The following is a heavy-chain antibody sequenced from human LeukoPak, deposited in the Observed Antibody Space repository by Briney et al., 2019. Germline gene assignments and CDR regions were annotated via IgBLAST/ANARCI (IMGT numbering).Heavy chain of an antibody. CDR1: GYTFTGYY. Sequence: ASVKVSCTASGYTFTGYYMHWVRQAPGQGLEWMGWINPNSGGTNYAQKFQGRVTMTRDTSISTAYMELSRLRSDDTAVYYCARYSHYYDSSGRSGYWGQGTLDTVSS. CDR3: ARYSHYYDSSGRSGY. CDR2: INPNSGGT. V-gene: IGHV1-2*02. D-gene: IGHD3-22*01. J-gene: IGHJ4*02.